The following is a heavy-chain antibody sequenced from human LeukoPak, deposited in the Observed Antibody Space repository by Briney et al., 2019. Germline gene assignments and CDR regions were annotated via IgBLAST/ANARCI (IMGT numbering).Heavy chain of an antibody. V-gene: IGHV4-39*01. CDR1: GDSISNSNYY. Sequence: SETLSLTCTASGDSISNSNYYWGWVRQSPGRGLEWLGNIFYNGGPYYNPSFKSRVAISVDTSKNQFSLKLSSVTAADTAVYYCASLPWIQLWNHYWGQGTLVTVSS. J-gene: IGHJ4*02. D-gene: IGHD5-18*01. CDR3: ASLPWIQLWNHY. CDR2: IFYNGGP.